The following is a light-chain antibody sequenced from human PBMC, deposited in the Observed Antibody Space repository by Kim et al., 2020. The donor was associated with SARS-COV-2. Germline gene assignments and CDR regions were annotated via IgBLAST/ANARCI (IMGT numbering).Light chain of an antibody. J-gene: IGLJ2*01. V-gene: IGLV3-21*04. Sequence: SYELTQPPSVSVAPGKTATITCGGNNIGSENVHWYQQQPGQAPVLVIHYDDGRPSGIPDRFSGSKSGNTATLTISRVEAGDEADYYCQVWDRSNDQVVFGGGTQLTVL. CDR3: QVWDRSNDQVV. CDR1: NIGSEN. CDR2: YDD.